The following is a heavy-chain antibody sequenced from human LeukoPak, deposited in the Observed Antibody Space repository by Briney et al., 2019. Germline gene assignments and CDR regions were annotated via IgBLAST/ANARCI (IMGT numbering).Heavy chain of an antibody. D-gene: IGHD7-27*01. Sequence: GALRLSCAASGFTFSSYGMSWVRQAPGKGLEWASAISGSGGSTYYADSVKGRFTISRDNSKNTLYLQMNSLRAEDTAVYYCAKSKTGDRDYWGQGTLVTVSS. CDR1: GFTFSSYG. CDR3: AKSKTGDRDY. J-gene: IGHJ4*02. V-gene: IGHV3-23*01. CDR2: ISGSGGST.